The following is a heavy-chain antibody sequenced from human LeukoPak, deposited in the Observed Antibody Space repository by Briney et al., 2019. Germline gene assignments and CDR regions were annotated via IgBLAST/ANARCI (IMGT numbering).Heavy chain of an antibody. CDR3: ARGRFLEWLYYYYGMDV. D-gene: IGHD3-3*01. J-gene: IGHJ6*02. V-gene: IGHV4-34*01. CDR1: GGSFSGYY. CDR2: IYHSGST. Sequence: SETLSLTCAVYGGSFSGYYWSWIRQPPGKGLEWIGEIYHSGSTNYNPSLESRVTISVDTSKNQFSLQLSSVTAADTAVYYCARGRFLEWLYYYYGMDVWGQGTTVTVSS.